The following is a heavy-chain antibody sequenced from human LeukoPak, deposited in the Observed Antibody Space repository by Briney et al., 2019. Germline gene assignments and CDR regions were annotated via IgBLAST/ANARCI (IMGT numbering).Heavy chain of an antibody. CDR1: GYTFTSNY. J-gene: IGHJ4*02. V-gene: IGHV1-46*01. Sequence: GASVKVSCKAFGYTFTSNYMHWVRQAPGQGLEWMGVISPSGGSTSYAQKFQGRVTLTRDMSTSTDYLELSSLRAEDTAVYYCARDLMGIAYRGAFYYWGQGTLVTVSS. D-gene: IGHD6-13*01. CDR3: ARDLMGIAYRGAFYY. CDR2: ISPSGGST.